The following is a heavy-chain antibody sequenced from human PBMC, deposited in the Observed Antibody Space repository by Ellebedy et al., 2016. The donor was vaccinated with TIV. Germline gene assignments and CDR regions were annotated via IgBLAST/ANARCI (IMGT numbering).Heavy chain of an antibody. CDR1: GFTFSSYA. J-gene: IGHJ4*02. CDR3: AGLGALDY. Sequence: PGGSLRLSCAASGFTFSSYAMSCVRQAPGKGLEWVSAISGSGGSTSYADSAKGRFTISRDSSKNTLYLQMNSLRVEDTAIYYCAGLGALDYWGQGTMVTVSS. V-gene: IGHV3-23*01. D-gene: IGHD3-16*01. CDR2: ISGSGGST.